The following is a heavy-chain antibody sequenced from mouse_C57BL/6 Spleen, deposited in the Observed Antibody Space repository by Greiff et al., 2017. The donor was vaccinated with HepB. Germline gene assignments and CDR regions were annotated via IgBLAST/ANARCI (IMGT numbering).Heavy chain of an antibody. V-gene: IGHV1-22*01. CDR2: INPNNGGT. J-gene: IGHJ4*01. Sequence: VHVKQSGPELVKPGASVKMSCKASGYTFTDYNMHWVKQSHGKSLEWIGYINPNNGGTSYNQKFKGKATLTVNKSSSTAYMELRSLTSEDSAVYYCARNWERYYAMDYWGQGTSVTVSS. D-gene: IGHD4-1*01. CDR1: GYTFTDYN. CDR3: ARNWERYYAMDY.